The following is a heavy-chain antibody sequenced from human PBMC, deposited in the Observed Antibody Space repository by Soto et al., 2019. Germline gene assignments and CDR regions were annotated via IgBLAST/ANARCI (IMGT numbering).Heavy chain of an antibody. J-gene: IGHJ4*02. Sequence: EVQLVESGGGLVKPGGSLRLSCAASGFTSTRYSMNWVRKAPGKGLEWVSSISSTTNYIYYGDSMKDRFTISRDNAKNSLYLEMNSLRAEDTAVYYCARESEDLTSNFDYWGQGTLVTVSS. CDR1: GFTSTRYS. V-gene: IGHV3-21*06. CDR3: ARESEDLTSNFDY. CDR2: ISSTTNYI.